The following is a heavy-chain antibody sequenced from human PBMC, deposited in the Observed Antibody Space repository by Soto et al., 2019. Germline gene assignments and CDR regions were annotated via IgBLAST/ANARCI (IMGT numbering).Heavy chain of an antibody. Sequence: LRLSFAASVFTFSTYISWVRQAPGKGLEWVSGISGSGDSTNYADSVKGRFTISRDNSKNTLYLQMNNLRAEDTAVYYCAPQGARGLYYFDYWGHGPLVTVSS. CDR3: APQGARGLYYFDY. CDR2: ISGSGDST. D-gene: IGHD1-26*01. CDR1: VFTFSTY. V-gene: IGHV3-23*01. J-gene: IGHJ4*01.